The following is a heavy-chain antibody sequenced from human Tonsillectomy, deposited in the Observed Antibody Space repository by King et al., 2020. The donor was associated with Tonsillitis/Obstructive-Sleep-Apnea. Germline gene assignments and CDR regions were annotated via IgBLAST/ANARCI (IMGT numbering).Heavy chain of an antibody. CDR3: ARERVVGVVPAAMHYYYYMHV. CDR1: GGTFSSYA. J-gene: IGHJ6*03. V-gene: IGHV1-69*12. D-gene: IGHD2-2*01. CDR2: IIPIFGTA. Sequence: QLVQSGAEVKKPGSSVKVSCKASGGTFSSYAISWVRQAPGQGLEWMGGIIPIFGTANYAQKFQGRVTITADESTSTAYMELGSLRSEDTAVYYCARERVVGVVPAAMHYYYYMHVWGKGTTVTVSS.